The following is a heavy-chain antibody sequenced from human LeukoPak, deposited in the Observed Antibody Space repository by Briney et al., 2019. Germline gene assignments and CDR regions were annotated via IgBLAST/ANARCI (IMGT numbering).Heavy chain of an antibody. Sequence: ASVKVSCKASGYTFTGYYMHRVRQAPGQGLEWMGWINPNSGGTNYAQKFQGRVTMTRDTSISTAYMELSRLRSDDTAVYYCARDFPDITMVRGVSYYFDYWGQGTLVTVSS. V-gene: IGHV1-2*02. D-gene: IGHD3-10*01. J-gene: IGHJ4*02. CDR2: INPNSGGT. CDR3: ARDFPDITMVRGVSYYFDY. CDR1: GYTFTGYY.